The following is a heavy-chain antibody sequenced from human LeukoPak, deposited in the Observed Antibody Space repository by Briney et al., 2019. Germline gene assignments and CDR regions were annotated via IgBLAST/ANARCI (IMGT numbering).Heavy chain of an antibody. CDR2: ISGSGGST. CDR1: GFTFSSYA. CDR3: ARTYCSSTSCPEGDYYMYV. V-gene: IGHV3-23*01. J-gene: IGHJ6*03. D-gene: IGHD2-2*01. Sequence: GGSLRLSCAASGFTFSSYAMSWVRQAPGKGLEWVSAISGSGGSTYYADSVKGRFTISRDNSKNTLYLQMNSLRSEDTAVYYCARTYCSSTSCPEGDYYMYVWGKGTTVTVSS.